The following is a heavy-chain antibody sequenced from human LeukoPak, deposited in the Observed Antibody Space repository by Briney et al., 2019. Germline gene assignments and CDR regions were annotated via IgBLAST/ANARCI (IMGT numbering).Heavy chain of an antibody. CDR2: IYSGRTT. V-gene: IGHV4-39*01. D-gene: IGHD5-12*01. CDR1: AGSISSSSHH. Sequence: SEILSLTCTVSAGSISSSSHHWDWIRQSPGKGLEWIGSIYSGRTTYYNPSLNSRVTISVLTSKNQFSLQLHSVTAADTAVYYCARHDGRGGATMGALDSWGQGSLVTVSS. J-gene: IGHJ4*02. CDR3: ARHDGRGGATMGALDS.